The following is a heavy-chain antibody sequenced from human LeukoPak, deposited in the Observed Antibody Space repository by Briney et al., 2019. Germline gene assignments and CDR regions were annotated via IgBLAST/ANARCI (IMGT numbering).Heavy chain of an antibody. D-gene: IGHD2-2*02. CDR2: ISYDGSNK. CDR1: GFTFSSYA. Sequence: GGSLRLSCAASGFTFSSYAMHWVRQAPGKGLEWVALISYDGSNKNYADSVKGRFTISRDKSKNTLYLQMNSLRVEDTAVYYCARDPRDYCTTTSCYRVSWLDPWGQGTLVTVSS. CDR3: ARDPRDYCTTTSCYRVSWLDP. V-gene: IGHV3-30-3*01. J-gene: IGHJ5*02.